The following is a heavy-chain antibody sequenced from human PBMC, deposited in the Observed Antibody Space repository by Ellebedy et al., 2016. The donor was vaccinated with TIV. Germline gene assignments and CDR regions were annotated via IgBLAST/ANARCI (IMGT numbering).Heavy chain of an antibody. V-gene: IGHV3-33*08. CDR3: ARYGAGLTRVYDSSGLAFDY. Sequence: GESLKISCAASGFTFSSYGMHWVRQAPGKGLEWVAVIWYDGSNKYYADSVKGRFTISRDNSKNTLYLQMNSLRAEDTAVYYCARYGAGLTRVYDSSGLAFDYWGQGTLVTVSS. D-gene: IGHD3-22*01. CDR1: GFTFSSYG. J-gene: IGHJ4*02. CDR2: IWYDGSNK.